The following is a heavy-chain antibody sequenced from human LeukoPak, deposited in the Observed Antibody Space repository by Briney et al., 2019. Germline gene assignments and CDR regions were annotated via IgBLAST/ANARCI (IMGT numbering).Heavy chain of an antibody. CDR1: GFTFSNYA. Sequence: GGSLRLSCAASGFTFSNYAMHWVRQAPGKGLEWVAVISYDGSKKYYADSVKGRFTISRDNPKNTFYLEMNSLRVEDTAIYYCAKEIGYCSGGSCYSKEYFLHWGQGTLSSSPQ. D-gene: IGHD2-15*01. V-gene: IGHV3-30-3*01. CDR2: ISYDGSKK. J-gene: IGHJ1*01. CDR3: AKEIGYCSGGSCYSKEYFLH.